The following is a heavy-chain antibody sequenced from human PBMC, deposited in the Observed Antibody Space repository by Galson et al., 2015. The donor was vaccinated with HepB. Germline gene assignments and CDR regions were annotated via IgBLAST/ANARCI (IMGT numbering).Heavy chain of an antibody. CDR3: ARGLRGIQTFSNYYYYMDV. D-gene: IGHD2/OR15-2a*01. J-gene: IGHJ6*03. V-gene: IGHV3-74*01. CDR2: INSDGSST. Sequence: SLRLSCAASGFTFRTYWMHWVRQAPGKGLVWVSRINSDGSSTIYADSVKGRFTISRDNAKNTLYLQMSSLRAEDTAVYYCARGLRGIQTFSNYYYYMDVWGQGTTVTVSS. CDR1: GFTFRTYW.